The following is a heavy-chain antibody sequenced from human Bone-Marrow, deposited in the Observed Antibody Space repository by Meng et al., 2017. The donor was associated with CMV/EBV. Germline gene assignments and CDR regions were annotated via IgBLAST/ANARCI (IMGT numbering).Heavy chain of an antibody. D-gene: IGHD6-19*01. J-gene: IGHJ4*02. V-gene: IGHV1-69*04. CDR1: GGTFSSYT. CDR2: IIPILGIA. Sequence: SVKVSCKASGGTFSSYTISWVRQAPGQGLEWMGRIIPILGIANYAQKFQGRVTITADKSTSTAYMELRSLRSDDTAVYYCARDTISGWSYWGQGTLVTVSS. CDR3: ARDTISGWSY.